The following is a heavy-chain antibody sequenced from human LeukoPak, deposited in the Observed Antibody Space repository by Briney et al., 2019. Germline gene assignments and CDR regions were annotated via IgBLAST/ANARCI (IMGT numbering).Heavy chain of an antibody. CDR1: GYTFTGYY. CDR2: ISPNSGGT. CDR3: ARDPEDYDILTGYYRAVWFDP. J-gene: IGHJ5*02. D-gene: IGHD3-9*01. V-gene: IGHV1-2*02. Sequence: ASVKVSCKASGYTFTGYYMHWVRQAPGQGLEWMGWISPNSGGTNYAQKFQGRVTMTRDTSISTAYMELSRLRSDDTAVYYCARDPEDYDILTGYYRAVWFDPWGQGTLVTVSS.